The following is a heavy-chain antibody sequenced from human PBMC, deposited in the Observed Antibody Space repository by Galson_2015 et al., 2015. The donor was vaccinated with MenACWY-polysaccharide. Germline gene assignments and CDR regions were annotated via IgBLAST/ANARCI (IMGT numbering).Heavy chain of an antibody. CDR2: INQDGTVK. J-gene: IGHJ4*02. V-gene: IGHV3-7*01. Sequence: SLRLSCAASGFTFSNYWMSWVRQAPGKGLEWVANINQDGTVKYYVDSVKGRFTISRDNAKNSLYVQMNSLRGEDTAVYYCARGGYASSSTDYWGQGTLVTVSS. CDR1: GFTFSNYW. CDR3: ARGGYASSSTDY. D-gene: IGHD6-6*01.